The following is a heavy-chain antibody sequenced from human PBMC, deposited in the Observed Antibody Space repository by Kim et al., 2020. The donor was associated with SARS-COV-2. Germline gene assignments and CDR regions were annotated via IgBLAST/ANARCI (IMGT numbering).Heavy chain of an antibody. CDR3: ARPGYCSDDSCVPFAY. V-gene: IGHV5-51*01. Sequence: GESLKISCKGSGYSFHTYWIGWVRQMPGKGPEWMGIIYPGDSDTRYSPSFQGQVIISADKSISATYLQWNSLKASDTAMYYCARPGYCSDDSCVPFAYWGQGSLVTVSS. CDR1: GYSFHTYW. CDR2: IYPGDSDT. J-gene: IGHJ4*02. D-gene: IGHD2-15*01.